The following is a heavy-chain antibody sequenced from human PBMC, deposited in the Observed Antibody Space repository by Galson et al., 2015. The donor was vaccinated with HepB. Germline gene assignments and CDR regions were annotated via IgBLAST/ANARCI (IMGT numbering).Heavy chain of an antibody. CDR3: ARAKEGRGYFDY. CDR1: GDSISNDRW. J-gene: IGHJ4*02. D-gene: IGHD3-10*01. CDR2: AYHSAGT. V-gene: IGHV4-4*02. Sequence: SETLSLTCAVSGDSISNDRWWCWVRQPPGEGLEWIGEAYHSAGTNYRPSLKSRVTISVDKSKNQFSLKLTSVTAADTAVYYCARAKEGRGYFDYWGQGTLVTVSS.